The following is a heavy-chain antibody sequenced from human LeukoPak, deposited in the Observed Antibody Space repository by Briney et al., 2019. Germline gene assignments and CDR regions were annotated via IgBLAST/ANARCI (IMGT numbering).Heavy chain of an antibody. D-gene: IGHD2-21*01. CDR2: IIPFLGTT. Sequence: ASVKVSCKASGGVFTTYAISWVRQAPGQGLEWMGSIIPFLGTTNYAQTFQGRVTITADEPTRTAYMELTYVRSDDAAVYYCTIIPNVILFTHYFEYWGQGTLVTVSS. CDR3: TIIPNVILFTHYFEY. J-gene: IGHJ4*02. CDR1: GGVFTTYA. V-gene: IGHV1-69*11.